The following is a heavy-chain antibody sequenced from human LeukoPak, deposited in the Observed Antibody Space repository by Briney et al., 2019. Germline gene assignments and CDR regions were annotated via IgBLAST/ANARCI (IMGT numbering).Heavy chain of an antibody. CDR2: IGGSGDTT. D-gene: IGHD4/OR15-4a*01. CDR1: GFSFSNYI. V-gene: IGHV3-23*01. J-gene: IGHJ4*02. Sequence: GGSLRLSCAASGFSFSNYIMTWVRQAPGKGLEWVSAIGGSGDTTHYADSVKGRFTISRDNSKNTLYLQMNSLRAEDTAVYYCAKYEPMLWWISYFDYWGQGTLVTVSS. CDR3: AKYEPMLWWISYFDY.